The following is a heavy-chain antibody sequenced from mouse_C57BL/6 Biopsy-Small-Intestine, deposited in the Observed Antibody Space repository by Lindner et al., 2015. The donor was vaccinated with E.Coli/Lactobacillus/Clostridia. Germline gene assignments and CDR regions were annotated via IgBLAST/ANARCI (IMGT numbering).Heavy chain of an antibody. D-gene: IGHD2-3*01. V-gene: IGHV1-74*01. CDR3: ASRWIGYYESTGYPYHMDV. CDR1: EATFSSYT. Sequence: SVKVRPARLLEATFSSYTISWVRQAPGQGLEWMGRIIPILGTTNLAQKFQGRVKFTADESTGTAYMELSSLRSEDTAVYYCASRWIGYYESTGYPYHMDVWGEGTTVSVSS. CDR2: IIPILGTT. J-gene: IGHJ1*01.